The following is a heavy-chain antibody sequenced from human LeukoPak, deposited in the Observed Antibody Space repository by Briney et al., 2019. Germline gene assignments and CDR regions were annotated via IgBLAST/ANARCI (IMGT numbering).Heavy chain of an antibody. J-gene: IGHJ4*02. D-gene: IGHD6-19*01. CDR1: GCSISNYY. CDR3: ARHGIAVAGRNHFDD. Sequence: TSETLSLTCTVSGCSISNYYWSWIRQPPGKGLQWIGYIYYSGSTNYNPSLKSRVTISVDTSKNQFSLRLSSVTAADTAVYYCARHGIAVAGRNHFDDWGQGTLVTVSS. CDR2: IYYSGST. V-gene: IGHV4-59*08.